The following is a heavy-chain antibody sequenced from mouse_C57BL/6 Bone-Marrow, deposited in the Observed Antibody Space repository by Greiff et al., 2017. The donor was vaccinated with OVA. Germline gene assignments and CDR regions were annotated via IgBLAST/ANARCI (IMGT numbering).Heavy chain of an antibody. V-gene: IGHV1-81*01. CDR1: GYTFTSYG. CDR2: IYPRSGNT. Sequence: QVQLQESGAELARPGASVKLSCKASGYTFTSYGISWVKQRTGQGLEWIGEIYPRSGNTYYNEKFKGKATLTADKSSSTAYMELRSLTSEDSAVYFCARDGYYSFAYWGQGTLVTVSA. D-gene: IGHD2-3*01. J-gene: IGHJ3*01. CDR3: ARDGYYSFAY.